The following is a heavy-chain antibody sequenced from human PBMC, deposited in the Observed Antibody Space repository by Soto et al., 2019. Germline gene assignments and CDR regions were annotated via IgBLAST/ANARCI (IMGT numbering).Heavy chain of an antibody. Sequence: EVQLLESGGGLVQPGGSLRLSCAASGFTFSSYVMSWVRQAPGKGLEWVSAISGSGGSTYYADSVKGRFTISRDNSKNTLYLQMNSLRAEDTAVYYCAKAMDIVVVVAANPFDYWGQGTLVTVSS. CDR3: AKAMDIVVVVAANPFDY. CDR2: ISGSGGST. V-gene: IGHV3-23*01. D-gene: IGHD2-15*01. J-gene: IGHJ4*02. CDR1: GFTFSSYV.